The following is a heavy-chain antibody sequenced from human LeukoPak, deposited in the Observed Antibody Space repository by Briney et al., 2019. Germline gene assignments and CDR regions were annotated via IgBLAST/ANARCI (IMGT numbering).Heavy chain of an antibody. CDR1: GYTFTRYY. D-gene: IGHD6-19*01. J-gene: IGHJ4*02. Sequence: GASVKVSCKASGYTFTRYYMHWVRQAPGQGLEWMGRVNPNSGGTNYAQKFQGRVTMPRHTSIGTDYMELSRLSADDTAVYYCERDFLAVAGDYWGQGTLVTVSA. V-gene: IGHV1-2*06. CDR3: ERDFLAVAGDY. CDR2: VNPNSGGT.